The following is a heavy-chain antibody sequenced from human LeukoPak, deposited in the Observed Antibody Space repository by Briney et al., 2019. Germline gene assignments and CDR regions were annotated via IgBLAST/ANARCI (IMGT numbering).Heavy chain of an antibody. J-gene: IGHJ3*02. CDR2: INPNSGGT. D-gene: IGHD1-26*01. CDR1: GYTFTGYY. V-gene: IGHV1-2*02. CDR3: ARNHIVGAAHDAFDI. Sequence: ASAKVSCKASGYTFTGYYMHWVRQAPGQGLEWMGWINPNSGGTNYAQKLQGRVTMTTDTSTSTAYMELRSLRSDDTAVYYCARNHIVGAAHDAFDIWGQGTMVTVSS.